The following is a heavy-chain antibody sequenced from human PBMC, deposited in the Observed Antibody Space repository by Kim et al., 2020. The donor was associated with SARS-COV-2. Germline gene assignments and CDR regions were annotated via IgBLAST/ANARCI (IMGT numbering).Heavy chain of an antibody. V-gene: IGHV7-4-1*02. J-gene: IGHJ5*02. Sequence: AQGFTGRFVFSLDTSERTAYLQISSLKAEDTAVYYCARDPGMGENWFDPWGQGTLVTVSS. CDR3: ARDPGMGENWFDP. D-gene: IGHD3-16*01.